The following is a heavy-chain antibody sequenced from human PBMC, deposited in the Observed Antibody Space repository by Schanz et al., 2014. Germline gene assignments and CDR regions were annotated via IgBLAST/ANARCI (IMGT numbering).Heavy chain of an antibody. D-gene: IGHD6-13*01. CDR3: ASSGAGYSSSWDFDY. V-gene: IGHV1-69*09. Sequence: QVQLVQSGAEVKKPGASVKVSCKASGYTFTSYSMHWVRQAPGQGLEWMGWISPIHGIVNYAQRFQDRVRITADKSTSTAYMDVSSLRSEDTAVYYCASSGAGYSSSWDFDYWGQGTLVTVSS. CDR1: GYTFTSYS. J-gene: IGHJ4*02. CDR2: ISPIHGIV.